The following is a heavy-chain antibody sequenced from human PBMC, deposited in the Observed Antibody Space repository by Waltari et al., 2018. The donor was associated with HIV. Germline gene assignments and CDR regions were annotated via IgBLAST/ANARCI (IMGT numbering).Heavy chain of an antibody. D-gene: IGHD4-17*01. CDR1: GASISTGDSY. Sequence: QMQLQESGPGLVTPSQTLSLICTVSGASISTGDSYWSWIRQPAGKGLEVIGRIYTRGSTNYDPPLKSRVTISVDTAKNQFTLEVRAVNAADTGVYYCSREVTVTPDACDIFGQGTTVIVSS. V-gene: IGHV4-61*02. J-gene: IGHJ3*02. CDR2: IYTRGST. CDR3: SREVTVTPDACDI.